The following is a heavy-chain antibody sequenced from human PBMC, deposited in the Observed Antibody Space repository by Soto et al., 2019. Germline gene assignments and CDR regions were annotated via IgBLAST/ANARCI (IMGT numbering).Heavy chain of an antibody. Sequence: SETLSLTCAVYGGSFSGYYWSWIRQPPGKGLEWIGEINHSGSTNFNPSLKSRVTISVDTSKNQFSLKLSSVTAADTAVYYCARGSTGDYVDYWGQGTLVTVSS. CDR1: GGSFSGYY. J-gene: IGHJ4*02. V-gene: IGHV4-34*01. CDR3: ARGSTGDYVDY. D-gene: IGHD1-1*01. CDR2: INHSGST.